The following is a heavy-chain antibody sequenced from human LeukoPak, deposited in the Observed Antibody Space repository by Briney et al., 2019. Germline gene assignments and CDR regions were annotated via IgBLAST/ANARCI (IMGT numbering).Heavy chain of an antibody. D-gene: IGHD2-21*02. Sequence: GGSLRLSCTASGFTFSSYAMHWVRQAPGKGLEWVAVISYDGSNKYYADSVKGRFTISRDNSKNTLYLQMNSLRAEDTAVYYCARVGYCGGDCYPPYYYYGMDVWGQGTTVTVSS. V-gene: IGHV3-30-3*01. CDR1: GFTFSSYA. J-gene: IGHJ6*02. CDR2: ISYDGSNK. CDR3: ARVGYCGGDCYPPYYYYGMDV.